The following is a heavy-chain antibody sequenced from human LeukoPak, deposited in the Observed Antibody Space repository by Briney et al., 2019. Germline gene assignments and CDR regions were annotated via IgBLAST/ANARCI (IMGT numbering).Heavy chain of an antibody. CDR3: AKELSSEGFFDY. CDR2: IGGRGTNT. CDR1: GLAYRCSD. Sequence: QPGGSLRLSCADHGLAYRCSDMSSVRTAPAKALKWVSAIGGRGTNTYYADSLKVRFTISRDNSTNTLYLQMNSLRAEDTAVYYCAKELSSEGFFDYWGQGTLVAVSS. V-gene: IGHV3-23*01. J-gene: IGHJ4*02.